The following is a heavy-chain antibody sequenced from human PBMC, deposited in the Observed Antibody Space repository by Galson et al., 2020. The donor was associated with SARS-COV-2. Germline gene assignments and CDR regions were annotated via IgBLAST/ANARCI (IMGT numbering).Heavy chain of an antibody. V-gene: IGHV2-70*11. Sequence: ESGPTLVKPTQTLTLTCTFSGFSLSTSGMCVSWIRQPPGKALEWLARIDWDDDKYYSTSLKTRLTISKDTSKNQVVLTMTNMDPVDTATYYCARIPHNYCYYGMDVWGQGTTVTVSS. J-gene: IGHJ6*02. CDR1: GFSLSTSGMC. CDR3: ARIPHNYCYYGMDV. CDR2: IDWDDDK.